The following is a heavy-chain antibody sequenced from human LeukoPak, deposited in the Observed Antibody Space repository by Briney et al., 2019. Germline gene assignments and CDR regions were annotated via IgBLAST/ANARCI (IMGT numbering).Heavy chain of an antibody. V-gene: IGHV3-74*01. D-gene: IGHD3-9*01. CDR2: INSDGSST. J-gene: IGHJ6*02. CDR3: ARGLTYYGMDV. Sequence: GGSLRLSCAASGFTFSTYWMHWVRQAPGKGLVWVSRINSDGSSTSYADSVKGRFTISRDNAKNTLYLQMNSLRAEDTAVYHCARGLTYYGMDVWGQGTTVTVSS. CDR1: GFTFSTYW.